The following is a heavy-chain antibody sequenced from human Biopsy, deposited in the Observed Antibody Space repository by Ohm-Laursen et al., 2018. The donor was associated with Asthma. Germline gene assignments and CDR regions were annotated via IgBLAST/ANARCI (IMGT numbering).Heavy chain of an antibody. CDR1: SGSGGYMRSGNYY. CDR2: FYYSGTT. Sequence: SETLSLTCSLSSGSGGYMRSGNYYWGWIRQPPGKGLEWIGRFYYSGTTYYNPTLDRQITVCADTSNNQFSLKLTSVTAADTAVYYCVRGSSSWHHGPFHYYYGLDVWGQGTTATVSS. V-gene: IGHV4-39*01. D-gene: IGHD6-13*01. CDR3: VRGSSSWHHGPFHYYYGLDV. J-gene: IGHJ6*02.